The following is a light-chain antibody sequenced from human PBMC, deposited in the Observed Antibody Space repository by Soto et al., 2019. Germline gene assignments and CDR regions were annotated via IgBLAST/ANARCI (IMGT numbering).Light chain of an antibody. J-gene: IGKJ2*01. CDR2: DAS. Sequence: EVVLTQSPVTLSLSPGDRATLSCRASRSIGSYLAWYQQRPGQAPRLLIYDASIRATGVPARFSGSGSGAAYTLTISSLEPEVFAVYYCQQRSNWYTFGQGTKLEIK. V-gene: IGKV3-11*01. CDR1: RSIGSY. CDR3: QQRSNWYT.